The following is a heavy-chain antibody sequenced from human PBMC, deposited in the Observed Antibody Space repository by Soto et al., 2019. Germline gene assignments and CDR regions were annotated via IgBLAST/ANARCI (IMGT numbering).Heavy chain of an antibody. D-gene: IGHD6-19*01. Sequence: ESGGGVVQPGRSLRLSCAASGFTFSSYGMHWVRQAPGKGLEWVAVIWYDGSNKYYADSVKGRFTISRDNSKNTLYLQMNSLRAEDTAVYYCARGDRIAVADTKPYYYYGMDVWGQGTTVTVSS. CDR1: GFTFSSYG. J-gene: IGHJ6*02. CDR3: ARGDRIAVADTKPYYYYGMDV. CDR2: IWYDGSNK. V-gene: IGHV3-33*01.